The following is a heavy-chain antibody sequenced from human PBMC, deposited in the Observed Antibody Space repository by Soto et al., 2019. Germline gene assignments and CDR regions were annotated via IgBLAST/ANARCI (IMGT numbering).Heavy chain of an antibody. D-gene: IGHD3-3*01. CDR2: IYYSGST. CDR3: ARSMLLGSGYTYYFDY. Sequence: SETLSLTCTVSGGSISSYYWSWIRQPPGKGLEWIGYIYYSGSTNYNPSLKSRVTISVDTSKNQFSLKLSSVTAADTAVYYCARSMLLGSGYTYYFDYWGQGTLVTVSS. V-gene: IGHV4-59*01. J-gene: IGHJ4*02. CDR1: GGSISSYY.